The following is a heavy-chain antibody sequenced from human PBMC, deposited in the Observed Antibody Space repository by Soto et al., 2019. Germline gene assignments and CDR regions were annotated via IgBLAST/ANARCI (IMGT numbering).Heavy chain of an antibody. CDR3: ARELRRWLQLGGAFDI. CDR1: GYTFTSYY. V-gene: IGHV1-46*01. D-gene: IGHD5-12*01. Sequence: QVQLVQSGAEVKKPGASVKVSCKASGYTFTSYYMHWVRQAPGQGLEWMGIINPSGGSTSYAQKFQGRVTMTRDTSTSTDYIELSSMRSEDTAVYYCARELRRWLQLGGAFDIWGQGTMVTVSS. CDR2: INPSGGST. J-gene: IGHJ3*02.